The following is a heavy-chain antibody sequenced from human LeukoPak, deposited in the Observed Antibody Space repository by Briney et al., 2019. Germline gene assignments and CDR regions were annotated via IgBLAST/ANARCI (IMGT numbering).Heavy chain of an antibody. D-gene: IGHD2-2*01. CDR1: GFTFSSYD. CDR2: IDTAGDT. J-gene: IGHJ4*02. V-gene: IGHV3-13*01. Sequence: GGSLRLSCAASGFTFSSYDVHWVRQATGKGLEWVSPIDTAGDTYYPGSVKGRFTISRENAKNSLYLQMNSLRAGDTAVYYCARVPDVTRFDHWGQGTVATVSS. CDR3: ARVPDVTRFDH.